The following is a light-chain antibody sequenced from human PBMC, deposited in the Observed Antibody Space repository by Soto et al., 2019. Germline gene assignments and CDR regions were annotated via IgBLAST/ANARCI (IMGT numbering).Light chain of an antibody. V-gene: IGLV2-8*01. J-gene: IGLJ2*01. Sequence: QSALTQPPSASGSPGQSVTISCTGTSSDVGGYNYVFWYQQHPGKAPKLMIYEVSQRPSGVPDRFSGSKSGNTASLTVSGLQAEDEADYYCSSYAGSNHVVFGGGTQLTVL. CDR2: EVS. CDR1: SSDVGGYNY. CDR3: SSYAGSNHVV.